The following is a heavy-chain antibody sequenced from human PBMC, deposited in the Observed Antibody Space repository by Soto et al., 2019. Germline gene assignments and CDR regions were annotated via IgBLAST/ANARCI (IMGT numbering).Heavy chain of an antibody. J-gene: IGHJ4*02. CDR3: ARESGVLSSYGFDY. CDR1: GFTFSSYG. CDR2: IWYDGSNK. Sequence: GGSLRLSCAASGFTFSSYGMHWVRQAPGKGLEWVAVIWYDGSNKYYADSVKGRFTISRDNSKNTLYLQMNSLRAEDTAVYYCARESGVLSSYGFDYWGQGTLVTVSS. D-gene: IGHD5-18*01. V-gene: IGHV3-33*08.